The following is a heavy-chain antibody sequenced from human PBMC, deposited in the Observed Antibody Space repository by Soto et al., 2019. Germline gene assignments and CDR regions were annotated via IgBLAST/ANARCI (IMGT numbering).Heavy chain of an antibody. Sequence: QVQLVQSGAEVKKPGASVKVSCKASGYTFTSYGISWVRQAPGQGLEWMGWISVHNGNTKNAQKLQGSVTITTDTSTSTAYMELRSLRSDDPAVYYCARDLNLGLGDYWGQGTLVTVSS. J-gene: IGHJ4*02. D-gene: IGHD7-27*01. V-gene: IGHV1-18*01. CDR1: GYTFTSYG. CDR2: ISVHNGNT. CDR3: ARDLNLGLGDY.